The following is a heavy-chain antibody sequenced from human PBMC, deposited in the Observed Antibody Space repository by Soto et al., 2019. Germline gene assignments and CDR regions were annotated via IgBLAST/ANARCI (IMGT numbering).Heavy chain of an antibody. CDR2: LSYAGDT. CDR1: GFTLSTYD. J-gene: IGHJ6*03. V-gene: IGHV3-13*01. D-gene: IGHD3-10*01. CDR3: AKGPRSASGYYYMDV. Sequence: GGSLRLSCAASGFTLSTYDMHWVRQATGKGLEWVAALSYAGDTYYPGSVKDRFTVSGESAKNSLYLQMNSLTAGDTAVYYCAKGPRSASGYYYMDVWGKGTTVTVSS.